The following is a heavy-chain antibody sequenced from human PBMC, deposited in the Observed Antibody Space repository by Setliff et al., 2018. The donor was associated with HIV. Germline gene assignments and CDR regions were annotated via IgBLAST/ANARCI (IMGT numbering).Heavy chain of an antibody. CDR2: FDPEDGQR. J-gene: IGHJ6*02. CDR1: GYTLSELS. CDR3: ATTGPYSGSLYGMDV. Sequence: GASVMVSCKVSGYTLSELSRHWVRQGPGKGLEWMGGFDPEDGQRIYAQKFQGRVTMTEDTSTDTAYMELSSLSFEDTAVYYCATTGPYSGSLYGMDVWGQGTTVTVSS. V-gene: IGHV1-24*01. D-gene: IGHD1-26*01.